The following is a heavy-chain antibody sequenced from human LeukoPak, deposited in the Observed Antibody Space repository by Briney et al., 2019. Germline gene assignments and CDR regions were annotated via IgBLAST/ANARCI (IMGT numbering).Heavy chain of an antibody. CDR1: GGSFSGYY. CDR3: ATGSGWFDP. Sequence: PSETLSLTCAVYGGSFSGYYWSWIRQPPVKGLEWIGEINHSGSTNYNPSLKSRVTISVDTSKNQFSLKLSSVTAADTAVYYCATGSGWFDPWGQGTLVTVSS. J-gene: IGHJ5*02. CDR2: INHSGST. V-gene: IGHV4-34*01. D-gene: IGHD3-10*01.